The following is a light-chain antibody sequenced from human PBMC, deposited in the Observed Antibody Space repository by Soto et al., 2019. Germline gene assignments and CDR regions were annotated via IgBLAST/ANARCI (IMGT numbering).Light chain of an antibody. CDR3: QQYKNWSPLT. CDR1: QSVSYN. J-gene: IGKJ4*01. CDR2: GAF. V-gene: IGKV3-15*01. Sequence: EIVMTQSPATLSVSPGETATLSCRASQSVSYNLDWYQQKPGQGPRLLIYGAFTRATGIPARFSGSGSGTEFTLNISSLQSEDFAVYYCQQYKNWSPLTFGGGTKVEIK.